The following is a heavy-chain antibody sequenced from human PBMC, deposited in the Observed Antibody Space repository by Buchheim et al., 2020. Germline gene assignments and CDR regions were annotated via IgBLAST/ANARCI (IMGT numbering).Heavy chain of an antibody. D-gene: IGHD1-26*01. J-gene: IGHJ6*02. CDR1: GFTFSSYS. CDR3: ARGSKELPWDGWSYYYYGMDV. CDR2: ISSSSSYI. Sequence: EVQLVESGGGLVKPGGSLRLSCAASGFTFSSYSMNWVRQAPGKGLEWVSSISSSSSYIYYADSVKGRFTISRDNAKNSLYLQMNSLRAEDTAVYYCARGSKELPWDGWSYYYYGMDVWGQGTT. V-gene: IGHV3-21*01.